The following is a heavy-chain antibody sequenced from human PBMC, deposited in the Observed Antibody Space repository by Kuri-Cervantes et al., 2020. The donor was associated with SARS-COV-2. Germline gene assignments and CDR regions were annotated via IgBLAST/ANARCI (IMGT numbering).Heavy chain of an antibody. Sequence: GGSLRLSCAASGFTFSSYSMNWVRQAPGEGLEWVSYISNSGSSIYYADSVKGRFTISRDNAKNSLYLQMNSLRAEDTALYYCAKDIFPMVRGVIIPPFDYWGQATLVTVSS. CDR1: GFTFSSYS. CDR2: ISNSGSSI. CDR3: AKDIFPMVRGVIIPPFDY. D-gene: IGHD3-10*01. V-gene: IGHV3-48*04. J-gene: IGHJ4*02.